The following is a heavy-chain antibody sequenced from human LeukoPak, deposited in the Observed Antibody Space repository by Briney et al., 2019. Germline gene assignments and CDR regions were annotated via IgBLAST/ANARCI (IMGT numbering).Heavy chain of an antibody. CDR2: INSDGGGA. V-gene: IGHV3-74*01. CDR3: ARDVPHNWFDT. CDR1: GITFGNNW. J-gene: IGHJ5*02. Sequence: HPGGSLRLSCAASGITFGNNWMHWGRQGPGKGLVWISRINSDGGGAIYADSVKGRFTVSRDNAKNTLYLQMNSLRAEDTAVYYCARDVPHNWFDTWGQGTLVTVSS.